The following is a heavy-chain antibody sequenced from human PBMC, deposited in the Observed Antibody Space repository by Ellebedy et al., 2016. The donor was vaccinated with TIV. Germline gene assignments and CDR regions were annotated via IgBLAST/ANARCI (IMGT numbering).Heavy chain of an antibody. J-gene: IGHJ4*03. Sequence: MPSETLSLTCAISGDTISNTTVAWAWIRQSPSRGLEWLGRTYLRSKWYNDYAVSVRNRVTINADTTQNHFSLQLNSVTPEDTAVYYCARAPQSLGRAYDCWGLGTLVTVSS. D-gene: IGHD3-16*01. CDR1: GDTISNTTVA. CDR2: TYLRSKWYN. V-gene: IGHV6-1*01. CDR3: ARAPQSLGRAYDC.